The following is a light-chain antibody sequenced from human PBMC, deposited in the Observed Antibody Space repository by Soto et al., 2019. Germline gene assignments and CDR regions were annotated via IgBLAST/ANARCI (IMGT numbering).Light chain of an antibody. CDR1: QSVSSSY. J-gene: IGKJ5*01. CDR2: GAS. Sequence: EIVLTQSPGTLSLSPGERATLSCRASQSVSSSYLAWYQQKPGQAPRLLIYGASSRATGIPDRFSGSGSGTDFPLTISRLEPEDSAVYYCQQYGSSPLTFGQGTRLEIK. CDR3: QQYGSSPLT. V-gene: IGKV3-20*01.